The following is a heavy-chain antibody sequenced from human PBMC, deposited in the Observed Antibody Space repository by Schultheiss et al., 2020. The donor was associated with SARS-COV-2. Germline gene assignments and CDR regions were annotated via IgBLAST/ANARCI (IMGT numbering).Heavy chain of an antibody. Sequence: SETLSLTCTVSGGSISSGDYYWSWIRQPPGKGLEWIGYIYYSGSTNYNPSLKSRVTISVDTSKNQFSLKLSSVTAADTAVYYCALYYYDSSGYYSIWGQGTLVTVSS. V-gene: IGHV4-30-4*01. CDR2: IYYSGST. CDR3: ALYYYDSSGYYSI. D-gene: IGHD3-22*01. J-gene: IGHJ4*02. CDR1: GGSISSGDYY.